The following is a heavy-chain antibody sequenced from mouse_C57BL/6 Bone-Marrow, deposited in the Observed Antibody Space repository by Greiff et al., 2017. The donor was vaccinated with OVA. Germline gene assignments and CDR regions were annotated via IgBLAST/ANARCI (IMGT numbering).Heavy chain of an antibody. CDR1: GYAFSSSW. CDR2: IYPGDGDT. V-gene: IGHV1-82*01. D-gene: IGHD1-1*01. Sequence: QVQLQQSGPELVKPGASVKISCKASGYAFSSSWMNWVKQRPGKGLEWIGRIYPGDGDTNYNGKFKGKATLTADKSSSTAYMELRSLTSEDSAVYFCARERTTVPAGDYWGQGTTLTVSS. J-gene: IGHJ2*01. CDR3: ARERTTVPAGDY.